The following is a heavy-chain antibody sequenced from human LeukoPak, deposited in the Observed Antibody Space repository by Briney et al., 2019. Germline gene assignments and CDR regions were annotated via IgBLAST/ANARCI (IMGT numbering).Heavy chain of an antibody. CDR2: INSDGSST. J-gene: IGHJ4*02. CDR3: ARDQIYCTGGYCYFDY. CDR1: GFTFSSYW. Sequence: RAGGSLRLSCAASGFTFSSYWMHWVRQAPGKGLVWVSRINSDGSSTSYADSVKGRFTISRDNAKNTLYLQTNSLRAEDTAVYYCARDQIYCTGGYCYFDYWGQGTLVTVSS. V-gene: IGHV3-74*01. D-gene: IGHD2-8*02.